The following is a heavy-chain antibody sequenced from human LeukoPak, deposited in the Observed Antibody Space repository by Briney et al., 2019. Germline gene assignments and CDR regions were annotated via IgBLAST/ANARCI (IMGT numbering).Heavy chain of an antibody. CDR3: ASTPPRYLGYFDY. CDR2: IWYDGSNK. CDR1: GFTFSSYG. Sequence: PGGSLRLSCAASGFTFSSYGMHWVRQAPGKGLEWVAVIWYDGSNKYYADSVKGRFTISRDNSKNTLYLQMNSLRAEDTAVYYCASTPPRYLGYFDYWGQGTLVTVSS. J-gene: IGHJ4*02. D-gene: IGHD3-9*01. V-gene: IGHV3-33*01.